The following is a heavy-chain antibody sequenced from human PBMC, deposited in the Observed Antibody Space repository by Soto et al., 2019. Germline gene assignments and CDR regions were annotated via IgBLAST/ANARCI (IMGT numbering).Heavy chain of an antibody. V-gene: IGHV2-5*02. Sequence: QITLKESGPTLVKPTQTLTLTCTFSGFSLNTRAVGVGWIRQPPGKALEWLALIYWDDDKRYSSSLKSRLTITKDTSKNQVVLTMTNMDPVDTGTYYCAQRTVRGLAAWFDPWGQGTLVTVSS. D-gene: IGHD3-10*01. CDR1: GFSLNTRAVG. CDR3: AQRTVRGLAAWFDP. CDR2: IYWDDDK. J-gene: IGHJ5*02.